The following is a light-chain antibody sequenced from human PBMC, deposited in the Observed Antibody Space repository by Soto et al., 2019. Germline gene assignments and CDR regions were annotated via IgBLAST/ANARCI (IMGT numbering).Light chain of an antibody. J-gene: IGKJ4*01. CDR1: QSVRSN. CDR3: QQYNSWPLT. V-gene: IGKV3-15*01. CDR2: GAS. Sequence: EIVMTQSPATLSVSPGDRVTLSCRASQSVRSNSAWYQQKPGQAPRLLFYGASTRATGIPARFSGSGYETEFSLTISSLQSEDFAVYYCQQYNSWPLTFCGGTTVESK.